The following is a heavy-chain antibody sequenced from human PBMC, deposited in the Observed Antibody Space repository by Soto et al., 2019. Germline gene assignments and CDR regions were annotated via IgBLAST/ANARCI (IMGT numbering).Heavy chain of an antibody. CDR2: IYYSGST. Sequence: PSETLSLTCTVSGGSISSYYWSWIRQPPGKGLEWIGYIYYSGSTNYNPSLKSRVTISVDTSKNQFSLKLSSVTAADTAVYYCASVRGTTGTTGGAFDIWGQGTMVTVSS. CDR3: ASVRGTTGTTGGAFDI. D-gene: IGHD1-1*01. V-gene: IGHV4-59*08. CDR1: GGSISSYY. J-gene: IGHJ3*02.